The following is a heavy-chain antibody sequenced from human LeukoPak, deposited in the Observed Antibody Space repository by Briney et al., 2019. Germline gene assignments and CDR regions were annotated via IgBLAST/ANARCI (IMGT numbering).Heavy chain of an antibody. V-gene: IGHV3-23*01. J-gene: IGHJ4*02. CDR1: GFTFSSFA. Sequence: PGGSLRLSCAASGFTFSSFAMSWVRQAPGKGLAWVSGISSGGGNIYYADSVKGRFTISRDNSKNTLYLQMNSLQAEDTAVYYCAKNQQWLVGGFDYWGQGTLVTVT. D-gene: IGHD6-19*01. CDR3: AKNQQWLVGGFDY. CDR2: ISSGGGNI.